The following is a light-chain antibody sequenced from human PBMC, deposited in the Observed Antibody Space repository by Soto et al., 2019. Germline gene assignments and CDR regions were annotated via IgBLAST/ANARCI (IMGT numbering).Light chain of an antibody. CDR3: QQYDNLSWT. J-gene: IGKJ1*01. CDR2: GAS. Sequence: ELTQSPDTLSWPPGERATLSYRAGQSISGTFLNWYQQKPGQAPRLLIYGASNRATGTPDRFSGSGSGTDFTLTISRLEPEDFAVYFCQQYDNLSWTFGQGTKVDIK. CDR1: QSISGTF. V-gene: IGKV3-20*01.